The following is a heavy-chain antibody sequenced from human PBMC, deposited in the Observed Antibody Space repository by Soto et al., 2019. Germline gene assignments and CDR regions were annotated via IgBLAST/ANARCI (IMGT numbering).Heavy chain of an antibody. D-gene: IGHD3-10*01. CDR3: TRGAGFFYGVDV. CDR1: GFSFSDYE. Sequence: HPWGSLRLSCAASGFSFSDYEMNWVRQAPGKGLEWIAHISFSGSTIYYADSVKGRFSISRDNSKNFLYLQMSGLRADDSAVYYCTRGAGFFYGVDVWGLGTTVTVSS. V-gene: IGHV3-48*03. J-gene: IGHJ6*02. CDR2: ISFSGSTI.